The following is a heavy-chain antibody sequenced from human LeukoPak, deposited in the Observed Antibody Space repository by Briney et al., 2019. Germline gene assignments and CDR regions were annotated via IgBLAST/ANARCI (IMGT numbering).Heavy chain of an antibody. D-gene: IGHD6-13*01. CDR3: AAASGYSYFEH. J-gene: IGHJ1*01. Sequence: PGGSLRLSCAASGFTFSNFDMHWVRQAPGKGLEWVAVISYDGSNKYYADSVKGRFTISRDDSKNTVYLQMNSLRVEDTAVYYCAAASGYSYFEHWGQGTLVIVSS. V-gene: IGHV3-30-3*01. CDR2: ISYDGSNK. CDR1: GFTFSNFD.